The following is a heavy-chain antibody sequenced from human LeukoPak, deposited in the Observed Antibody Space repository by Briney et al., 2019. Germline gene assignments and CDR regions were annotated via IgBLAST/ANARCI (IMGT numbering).Heavy chain of an antibody. CDR1: EYTFTGYY. J-gene: IGHJ4*02. CDR3: ARGKTTVYCGGDCYAFDY. V-gene: IGHV1-2*02. D-gene: IGHD2-21*02. Sequence: ASVKVSCKTSEYTFTGYYMHWVRQAPGQGLEWMGWISPNSGGTNYAQKFQGRVTMTSDTSISTAYMELSRLRSDDTAVYYCARGKTTVYCGGDCYAFDYWGQGSLVTVSS. CDR2: ISPNSGGT.